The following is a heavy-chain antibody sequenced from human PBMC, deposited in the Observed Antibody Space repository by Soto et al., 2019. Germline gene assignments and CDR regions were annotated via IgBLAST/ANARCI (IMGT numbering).Heavy chain of an antibody. Sequence: GSLRLSCAVSGFTITTYWMIWVRQAPGKGLEWVASANPDGSEKHYVDSVKGRFTISRDNSKNSMFLQMNSLRAEDTAIYYCARNLRGFDNFWGQGTLVTVSS. CDR1: GFTITTYW. D-gene: IGHD3-10*01. J-gene: IGHJ4*02. CDR2: ANPDGSEK. CDR3: ARNLRGFDNF. V-gene: IGHV3-7*05.